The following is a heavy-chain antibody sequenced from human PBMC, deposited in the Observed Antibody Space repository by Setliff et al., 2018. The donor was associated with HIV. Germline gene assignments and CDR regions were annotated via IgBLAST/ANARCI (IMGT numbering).Heavy chain of an antibody. J-gene: IGHJ4*02. CDR2: IRSKAYGGTT. CDR3: TSSGANYYVLSGNSKPHYFDY. Sequence: PGGSLRLSCTASGFTFGDFAVTWVRQAPGKGLEWVGFIRSKAYGGTTDYAASVKGRFTISRDDSKSIGYLQMNSLKTEDTAVYYCTSSGANYYVLSGNSKPHYFDYWGQGALVTVSS. V-gene: IGHV3-49*04. D-gene: IGHD3-10*02. CDR1: GFTFGDFA.